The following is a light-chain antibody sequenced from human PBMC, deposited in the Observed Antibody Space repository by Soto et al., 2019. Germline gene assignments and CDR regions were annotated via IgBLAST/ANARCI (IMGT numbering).Light chain of an antibody. J-gene: IGLJ1*01. V-gene: IGLV2-14*01. CDR2: DVT. CDR1: SSDVGDNNY. Sequence: QSALTQPASVSGSPGQSITISCTGTSSDVGDNNYVSWYQQHPGKAPKLMIYDVTHRPSGISNRFSGSKSGNTASLTISGLQAEDEADYYCSSYTSSNTLDVFGTGTKLTVL. CDR3: SSYTSSNTLDV.